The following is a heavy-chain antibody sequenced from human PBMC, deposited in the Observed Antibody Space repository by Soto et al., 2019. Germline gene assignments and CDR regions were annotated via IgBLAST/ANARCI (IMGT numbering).Heavy chain of an antibody. CDR1: GFTFSSYA. CDR2: ISGSGDST. V-gene: IGHV3-23*01. D-gene: IGHD1-1*01. Sequence: EVPLLESGGGLVQPGGSLRLSCAASGFTFSSYAMSWVRQAPGKGLEWVSVISGSGDSTYYADSVKGRFIISRDNSKNTLYLQMNSLRAEDTAVYYCAKRATGTYFDYWGQGTLVTVSS. J-gene: IGHJ4*02. CDR3: AKRATGTYFDY.